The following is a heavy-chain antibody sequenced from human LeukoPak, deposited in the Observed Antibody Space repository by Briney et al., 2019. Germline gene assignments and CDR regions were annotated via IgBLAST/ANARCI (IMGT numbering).Heavy chain of an antibody. CDR2: INHSGST. J-gene: IGHJ4*02. CDR1: GGSFSGYY. D-gene: IGHD2-2*01. V-gene: IGHV4-34*01. Sequence: SETLSLTCAVYGGSFSGYYCSWIRQPPGKGLEWIGEINHSGSTNYNPSLKSRVTISVDTSKNQFSLKLSSVTAADTAVYYCARGQPATIDYWGQGNLVTVSS. CDR3: ARGQPATIDY.